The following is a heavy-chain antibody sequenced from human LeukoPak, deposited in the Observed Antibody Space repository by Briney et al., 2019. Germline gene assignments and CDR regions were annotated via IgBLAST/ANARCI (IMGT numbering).Heavy chain of an antibody. J-gene: IGHJ5*02. D-gene: IGHD4-17*01. Sequence: SETLSLTCTVSGGSVSSGNYYWSWIRQHPGKGLEWIGYVSHSGPTGINPSLKSRATIAVDTSTNQFSLRLTSVTAADTAIYYCARDTRLRGTNWFDPWGQGTLVTVSS. CDR3: ARDTRLRGTNWFDP. CDR1: GGSVSSGNYY. CDR2: VSHSGPT. V-gene: IGHV4-31*03.